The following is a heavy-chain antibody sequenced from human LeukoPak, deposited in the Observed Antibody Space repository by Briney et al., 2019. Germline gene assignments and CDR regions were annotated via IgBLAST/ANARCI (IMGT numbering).Heavy chain of an antibody. CDR3: VRNLPGAGC. D-gene: IGHD3-9*01. CDR1: GFTFNNYW. CDR2: IKTDGSET. V-gene: IGHV3-7*01. Sequence: GGSLRLSCAASGFTFNNYWLSWVRQAPGKGLEGVANIKTDGSETYYVDAVKGRFTISRDNAKNSLYLQMNNLRVEDTAVYYCVRNLPGAGCWGQGTLVIVSS. J-gene: IGHJ4*02.